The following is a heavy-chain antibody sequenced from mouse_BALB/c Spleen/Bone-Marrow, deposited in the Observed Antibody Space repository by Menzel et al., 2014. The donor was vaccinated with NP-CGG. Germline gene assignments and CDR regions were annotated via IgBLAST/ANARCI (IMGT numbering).Heavy chain of an antibody. Sequence: VPHLQSRATMVKPVASLDMSCKASGYTFTSYVMHWVKQKPGQGLEWIGYLNPYNDGTKYNEKFKGKATLTSDKSSSTAYMELSSMTSEDSAVYYCARGGYGNVYYAMDYWGKATT. J-gene: IGHJ4*01. CDR1: GYTFTSYV. CDR3: ARGGYGNVYYAMDY. D-gene: IGHD2-10*02. CDR2: LNPYNDGT. V-gene: IGHV1-14*01.